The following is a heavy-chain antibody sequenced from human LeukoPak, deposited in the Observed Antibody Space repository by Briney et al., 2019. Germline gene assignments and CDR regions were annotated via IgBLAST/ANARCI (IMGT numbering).Heavy chain of an antibody. CDR2: INNSGGST. CDR3: AKDIGHYDSSGYYYGASDY. J-gene: IGHJ4*02. Sequence: PGGSLRLSCAASEFTFSNYAMSWVRQAPGKGLEWVSGINNSGGSTYYADSVKGRFTISRDNAKNSLYLQMNSLRAEDTALYYCAKDIGHYDSSGYYYGASDYWGQGTLVTVSS. V-gene: IGHV3-23*01. CDR1: EFTFSNYA. D-gene: IGHD3-22*01.